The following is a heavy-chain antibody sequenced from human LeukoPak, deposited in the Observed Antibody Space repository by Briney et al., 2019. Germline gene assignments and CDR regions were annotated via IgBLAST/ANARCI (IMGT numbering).Heavy chain of an antibody. Sequence: SETLSHTCTVSGDSISSRSYYWGWIRQPPGKALEWIGNIYYGGSTYYNPSLKSRVTISVDTSKNQFSLKVTSVTAADTAVYYCARRDYGEPFDYWGQGTLVTVSS. V-gene: IGHV4-39*01. CDR2: IYYGGST. J-gene: IGHJ4*02. CDR3: ARRDYGEPFDY. D-gene: IGHD4-17*01. CDR1: GDSISSRSYY.